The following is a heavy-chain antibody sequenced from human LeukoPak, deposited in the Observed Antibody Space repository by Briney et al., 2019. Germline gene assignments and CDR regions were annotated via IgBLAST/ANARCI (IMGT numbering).Heavy chain of an antibody. Sequence: TGGSLRLSCATSGVTFTTYTMNWVRQAPGKRLEFVSSILGDGRKYYIDSVQGRFAISRDTRTNTLYLQMDSLRVEDTAIYYGAKDLKPDGKWEIDYWGQGTLVTVSS. D-gene: IGHD1-26*01. CDR1: GVTFTTYT. CDR2: ILGDGRK. J-gene: IGHJ4*02. CDR3: AKDLKPDGKWEIDY. V-gene: IGHV3-23*01.